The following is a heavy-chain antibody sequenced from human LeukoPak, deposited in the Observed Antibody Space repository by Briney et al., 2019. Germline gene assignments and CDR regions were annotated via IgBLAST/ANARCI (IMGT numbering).Heavy chain of an antibody. CDR2: IYYSGST. CDR3: ARQAVAAHNWSDP. J-gene: IGHJ5*02. CDR1: GGSISSYY. V-gene: IGHV4-59*08. D-gene: IGHD6-19*01. Sequence: PSETLSLTCTVSGGSISSYYWSWIRQPPGKGLEWIGYIYYSGSTNYSPSLKSRVTISVDTSKNQFSLKLSSVTAADTAVYYCARQAVAAHNWSDPWGQGTLVTVSS.